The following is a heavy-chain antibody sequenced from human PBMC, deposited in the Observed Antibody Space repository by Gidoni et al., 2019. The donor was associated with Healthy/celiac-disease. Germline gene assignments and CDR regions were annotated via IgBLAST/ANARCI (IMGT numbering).Heavy chain of an antibody. CDR1: GGSFSGYY. CDR2: INHSGST. J-gene: IGHJ4*02. CDR3: ARVRRPTLAYFDY. Sequence: QVQLQQWGAGLLKPSATLSLTCAVYGGSFSGYYWSWIRQPPGKGLEWSGEINHSGSTNYNPSLKSRVTISGDTSKNQFSLKLSSVTAADTAVYYCARVRRPTLAYFDYWGQGTLVTVSS. V-gene: IGHV4-34*01.